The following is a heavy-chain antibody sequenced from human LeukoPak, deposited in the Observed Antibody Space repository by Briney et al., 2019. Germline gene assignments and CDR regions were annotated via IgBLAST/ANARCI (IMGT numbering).Heavy chain of an antibody. CDR2: INPNSGGT. D-gene: IGHD3-10*01. J-gene: IGHJ4*02. CDR1: GYTFTGYY. Sequence: GASVKVSCKASGYTFTGYYMHWVRQAPGQGPEWMGWINPNSGGTNYAQKFQGRVTMTRDTSISTAYMELSRLRSDDTAVYYCARGLLWFGELYLGVDYWGQGTLVTVSS. V-gene: IGHV1-2*02. CDR3: ARGLLWFGELYLGVDY.